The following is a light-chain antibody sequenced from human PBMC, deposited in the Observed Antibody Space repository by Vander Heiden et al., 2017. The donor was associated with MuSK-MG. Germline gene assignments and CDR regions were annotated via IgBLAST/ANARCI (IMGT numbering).Light chain of an antibody. CDR3: QHGHRNPRKA. V-gene: IGKV1-39*01. Sequence: DIQMTQSPSSLSASVGDRVTITCRASQSISSFLHWYQQKPGKAPKLQIYTASSLPSGVPSRFRGTGSGTDFTLAISTLQPEDLTTYYCQHGHRNPRKAFGQGTKLEIK. CDR2: TAS. CDR1: QSISSF. J-gene: IGKJ2*01.